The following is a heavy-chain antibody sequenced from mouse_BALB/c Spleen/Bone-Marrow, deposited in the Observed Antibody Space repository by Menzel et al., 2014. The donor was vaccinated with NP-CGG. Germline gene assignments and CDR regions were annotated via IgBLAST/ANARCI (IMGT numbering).Heavy chain of an antibody. CDR2: INPSTGYT. V-gene: IGHV1-7*01. J-gene: IGHJ2*01. CDR3: ARHYRSYFDY. D-gene: IGHD2-14*01. CDR1: GYTFTSYW. Sequence: QVQLQQSGAELAKPGASVKMSCKASGYTFTSYWMHWVTQRPGQGLEWIGYINPSTGYTEYNQKFKDKATLTADKSSSTAYMQLSSLTSEDSAVYYCARHYRSYFDYWGQGTTLTVSS.